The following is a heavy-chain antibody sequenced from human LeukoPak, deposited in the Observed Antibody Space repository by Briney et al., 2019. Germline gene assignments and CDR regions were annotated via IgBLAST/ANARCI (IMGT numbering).Heavy chain of an antibody. Sequence: GGSLRLSCAVSGFTFSSYAMNWVRQAPGKGLEWVSGISGSGAGTYYADSVKGRFTVSRDNSKNTLHLQMNSLRAKDTAVYYCAKSQTGYSSGWYDYWGQGTLVTVSS. CDR1: GFTFSSYA. CDR3: AKSQTGYSSGWYDY. V-gene: IGHV3-23*01. D-gene: IGHD6-19*01. J-gene: IGHJ4*02. CDR2: ISGSGAGT.